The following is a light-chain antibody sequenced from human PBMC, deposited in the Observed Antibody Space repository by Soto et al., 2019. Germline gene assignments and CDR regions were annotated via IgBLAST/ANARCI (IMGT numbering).Light chain of an antibody. J-gene: IGLJ3*02. V-gene: IGLV4-60*02. CDR2: LEGSGSY. CDR3: ETWDSNTRV. CDR1: SGHSSYI. Sequence: QSVLTQSSSASASLGSSVKLTCTLSSGHSSYIIAWHQQQPGKAPRYLMKLEGSGSYNKGSGVPDRFSGSSSGADRYLTISNLHCEDEADYYCETWDSNTRVFGGGTKLTVL.